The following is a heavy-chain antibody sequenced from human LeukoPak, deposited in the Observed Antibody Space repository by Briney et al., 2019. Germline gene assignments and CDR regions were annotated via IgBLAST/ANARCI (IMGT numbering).Heavy chain of an antibody. CDR3: AKDLGRGLRVGATPLDYSDY. CDR1: GFTFSTHW. V-gene: IGHV3-74*01. D-gene: IGHD1-26*01. CDR2: INNDGSTT. J-gene: IGHJ4*02. Sequence: GGSLRLSCAASGFTFSTHWIHWVRQAPGKGLVWVSRINNDGSTTNYADSVRGRFTISRDNAKNTVYLQMNSLRVEDTAVYYCAKDLGRGLRVGATPLDYSDYWGQGTLVTVSS.